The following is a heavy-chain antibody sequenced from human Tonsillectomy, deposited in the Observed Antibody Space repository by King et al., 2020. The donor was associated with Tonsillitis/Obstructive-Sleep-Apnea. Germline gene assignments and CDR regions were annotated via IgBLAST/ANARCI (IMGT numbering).Heavy chain of an antibody. Sequence: VQLVESGGGLVQPGGSLRLSCAASGFTLSSYWMNWVRQAPGKGLEWVANINQDASEKYYVDSVKGRFTISRDNAKNSLYLQMNSLGAEDTAVYYCARVGECTGSSCYQDRANDYWGQGTLVTVSS. CDR3: ARVGECTGSSCYQDRANDY. V-gene: IGHV3-7*04. CDR1: GFTLSSYW. D-gene: IGHD2-2*01. CDR2: INQDASEK. J-gene: IGHJ4*02.